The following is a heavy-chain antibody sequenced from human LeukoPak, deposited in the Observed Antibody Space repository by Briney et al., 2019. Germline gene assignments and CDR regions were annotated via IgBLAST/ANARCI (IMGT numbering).Heavy chain of an antibody. D-gene: IGHD3-22*01. J-gene: IGHJ5*02. CDR1: GYIFTSYF. CDR2: INPDGGST. V-gene: IGHV1-46*01. CDR3: ARVVYDSSGYYPNWFDP. Sequence: ASVRVSCKASGYIFTSYFIHWVRQAPGQGLEWMGIINPDGGSTTYAQKFQGRVTITRNTSISTAYMELSSLRSEDTAVYYCARVVYDSSGYYPNWFDPWGQGTLVTVSS.